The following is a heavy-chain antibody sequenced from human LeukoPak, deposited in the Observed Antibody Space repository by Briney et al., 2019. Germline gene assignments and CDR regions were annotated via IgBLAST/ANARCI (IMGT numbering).Heavy chain of an antibody. J-gene: IGHJ4*02. V-gene: IGHV4-59*01. CDR1: GGSISTYY. D-gene: IGHD5-12*01. CDR3: ARDGYSGSDAL. Sequence: SETLSLTCTVSGGSISTYYWSWIRQPPGKGLEWIGYIYHSGSTNYNPSLKSRITISVDTSQNQFSLKLSSVTAADTAVYYCARDGYSGSDALWGQGTLVTVSS. CDR2: IYHSGST.